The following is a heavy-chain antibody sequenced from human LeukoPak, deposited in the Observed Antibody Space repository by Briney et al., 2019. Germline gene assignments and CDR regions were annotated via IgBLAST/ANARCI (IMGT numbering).Heavy chain of an antibody. CDR2: IKQDGSEK. V-gene: IGHV3-7*01. CDR3: ASPKMDSGSYWRAFDI. D-gene: IGHD1-26*01. J-gene: IGHJ3*02. CDR1: GFTFSSSW. Sequence: PGGSLRLSCAASGFTFSSSWMTWVRQAPGKGLEWVANIKQDGSEKNYVDSVKGRFTISRDNAKSSLYLQMNSLRAEDTAVYYCASPKMDSGSYWRAFDIWGHGTMVTVSS.